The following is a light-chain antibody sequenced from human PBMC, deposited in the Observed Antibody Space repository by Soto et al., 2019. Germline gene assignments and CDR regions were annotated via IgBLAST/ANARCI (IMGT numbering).Light chain of an antibody. CDR3: QQYKNWPL. CDR2: GAS. Sequence: EIVLTQSPATLSVSPGGRPTLSCRASQSISDTLAWYQQKPGQAPRLLIHGASTRATGFPARFSGSGFGTEFTLTISSLQSEDFAVYYCQQYKNWPLFGQGTRLEIK. CDR1: QSISDT. V-gene: IGKV3-15*01. J-gene: IGKJ5*01.